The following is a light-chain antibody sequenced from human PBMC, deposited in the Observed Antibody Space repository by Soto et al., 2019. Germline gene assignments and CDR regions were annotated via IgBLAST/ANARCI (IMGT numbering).Light chain of an antibody. J-gene: IGLJ7*01. Sequence: QSALTQPPSASGSPGQSVTISCTGTSSDVGGYNYVSWYQQHPGKAPKLMIYEVSKRPSGVPDRFSGSKSGNTACLTVSGLQAEEEGDYHCYSYAGSNNWVFGGGTQLTVL. V-gene: IGLV2-8*01. CDR2: EVS. CDR3: YSYAGSNNWV. CDR1: SSDVGGYNY.